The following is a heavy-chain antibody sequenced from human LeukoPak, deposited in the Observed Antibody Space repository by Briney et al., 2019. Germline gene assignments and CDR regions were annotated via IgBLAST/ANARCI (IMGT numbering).Heavy chain of an antibody. V-gene: IGHV7-4-1*02. D-gene: IGHD3-22*01. CDR3: ARVAYQYYYDSSGWYNWFDP. J-gene: IGHJ5*02. Sequence: GASVKVSCKASGYTFTSYAMNWVRQAPGQGLEWMGWINTNTGNPTYAQGFTGRFVFSLDTSVSTAYLQISSLKAEDTAVYYCARVAYQYYYDSSGWYNWFDPWGQGTLVTVSS. CDR1: GYTFTSYA. CDR2: INTNTGNP.